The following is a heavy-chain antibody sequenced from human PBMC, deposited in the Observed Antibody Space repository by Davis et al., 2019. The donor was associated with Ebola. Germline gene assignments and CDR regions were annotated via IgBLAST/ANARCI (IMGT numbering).Heavy chain of an antibody. CDR1: GGTFSSYA. CDR3: ARGGVAYSDLDY. CDR2: MNPNSGNT. D-gene: IGHD2-21*01. Sequence: AASVKVSCKASGGTFSSYAISWVRQAPGQGLEWMGCMNPNSGNTGYAQKFQGRVTMTRNTSISTAYMELSSLRSEDTAVYFCARGGVAYSDLDYWGQGTLVAVSS. J-gene: IGHJ4*02. V-gene: IGHV1-8*02.